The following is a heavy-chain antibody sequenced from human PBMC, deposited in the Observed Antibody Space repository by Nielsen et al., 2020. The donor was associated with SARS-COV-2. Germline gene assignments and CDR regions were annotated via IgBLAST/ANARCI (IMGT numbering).Heavy chain of an antibody. CDR2: ISSSSSYI. CDR1: GFTFSNYS. CDR3: ARANVYDFWSGYQYYYYYYYMDV. Sequence: GESLKISCAASGFTFSNYSMNWVRQAPGKGLEWVSSISSSSSYIYYADSVKGRFTISRDNAKNSLYLQMNSLRAEDTAVYYCARANVYDFWSGYQYYYYYYYMDVWGKGTTVTVSS. D-gene: IGHD3-3*01. V-gene: IGHV3-21*01. J-gene: IGHJ6*03.